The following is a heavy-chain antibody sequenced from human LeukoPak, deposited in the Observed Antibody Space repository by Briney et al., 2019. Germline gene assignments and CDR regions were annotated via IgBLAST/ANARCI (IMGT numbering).Heavy chain of an antibody. V-gene: IGHV1-18*01. D-gene: IGHD6-19*01. CDR2: ISAYNGNT. J-gene: IGHJ6*03. CDR1: GYTFTSYG. Sequence: ASVKVSCKASGYTFTSYGISWVRQAPGQGLEWMRWISAYNGNTNYAQKLQGRVTMTTDTSTSTAYMELRSLRSDDTAVYYCARGMAGTFYYYYYMDVWGKGTTVTVSS. CDR3: ARGMAGTFYYYYYMDV.